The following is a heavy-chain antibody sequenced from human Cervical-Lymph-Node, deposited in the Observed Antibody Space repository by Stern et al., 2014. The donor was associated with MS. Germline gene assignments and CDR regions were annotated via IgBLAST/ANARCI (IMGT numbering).Heavy chain of an antibody. CDR2: ISYDGSNK. CDR1: GFTFRSYA. D-gene: IGHD2-15*01. CDR3: AAYCSGGSCYFV. V-gene: IGHV3-30*01. Sequence: VQLVESGGGVVRPGRSLRLSCAASGFTFRSYAMHWVRQAPGKGLEWVAVISYDGSNKYYANSVKGRFTISRDNSKNTLYLQMNSLRAEDTAVYYCAAYCSGGSCYFVWGQGTMVTVSS. J-gene: IGHJ3*01.